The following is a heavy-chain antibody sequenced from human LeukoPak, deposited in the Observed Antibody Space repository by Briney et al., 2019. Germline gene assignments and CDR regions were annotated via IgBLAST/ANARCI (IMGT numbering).Heavy chain of an antibody. Sequence: PSETLSLTCTVSGYSIRSGYYWGWIRQPPGKGLEWIGSMYHSGSTYYNPSLRSRVTISVDTSKNQISLDLRSVTAADTAVYYCARVPGPNWFDPWGQGTLVTVSS. CDR1: GYSIRSGYY. V-gene: IGHV4-38-2*02. CDR3: ARVPGPNWFDP. CDR2: MYHSGST. J-gene: IGHJ5*02.